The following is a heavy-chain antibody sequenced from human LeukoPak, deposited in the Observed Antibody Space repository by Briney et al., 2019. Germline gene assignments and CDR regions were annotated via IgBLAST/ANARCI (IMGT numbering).Heavy chain of an antibody. CDR1: GFTFSNYG. CDR3: ARVLSGSWDWFDP. D-gene: IGHD3-22*01. CDR2: ISYDESNT. J-gene: IGHJ5*02. Sequence: PGGSLRLSCAASGFTFSNYGMHWVRQAPGKGLEWVAVISYDESNTYYADSVKGRFTISRDNSQNTLYLQMSSLRAEDTAVYYCARVLSGSWDWFDPWGQGTLVTVSS. V-gene: IGHV3-30*03.